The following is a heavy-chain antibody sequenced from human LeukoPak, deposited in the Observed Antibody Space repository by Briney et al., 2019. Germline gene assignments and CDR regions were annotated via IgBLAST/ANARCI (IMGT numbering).Heavy chain of an antibody. V-gene: IGHV4-59*08. D-gene: IGHD6-19*01. CDR3: ARPYSSGWYNWYFDL. CDR1: GGSISSYY. Sequence: SETLSLTCTVSGGSISSYYWSWIRQPPGKGLECIGNIYYSGSTNYNHSLKSRVTISVDTSKNQFSLKLSSVTAADTAVYYCARPYSSGWYNWYFDLWGRGTLVTVSS. CDR2: IYYSGST. J-gene: IGHJ2*01.